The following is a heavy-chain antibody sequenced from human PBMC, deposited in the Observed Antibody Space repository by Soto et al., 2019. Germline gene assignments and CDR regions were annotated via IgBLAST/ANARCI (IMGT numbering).Heavy chain of an antibody. V-gene: IGHV3-23*01. J-gene: IGHJ5*02. Sequence: EAHLLESGGKLVKPGESLRLSCEASGYTFGPYAMSWVRQSPGKGLEWVSAIGGGDDNTFYTDSVRGRFTIYRDNSRNTLYLQMNRMRVEDTAMYYCARGANGCPECENRIEPWGQGTLVTVSS. CDR3: ARGANGCPECENRIEP. CDR2: IGGGDDNT. CDR1: GYTFGPYA. D-gene: IGHD3-3*01.